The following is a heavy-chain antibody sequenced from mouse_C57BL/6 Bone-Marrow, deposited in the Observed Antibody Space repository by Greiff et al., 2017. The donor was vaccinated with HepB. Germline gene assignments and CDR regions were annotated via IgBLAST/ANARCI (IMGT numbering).Heavy chain of an antibody. CDR2: IDPETGGT. D-gene: IGHD2-5*01. CDR3: TRKPYYSNYLDY. CDR1: GYTFTDYE. J-gene: IGHJ2*01. Sequence: VQLQQSGAELVRPGASVTLSCKASGYTFTDYEMHWVKQTPVHGLEWIGAIDPETGGTAYNQKFKGKAILTSDKSSSTAYMELRSLTSEDSAVYYCTRKPYYSNYLDYWGQGTTLTVSS. V-gene: IGHV1-15*01.